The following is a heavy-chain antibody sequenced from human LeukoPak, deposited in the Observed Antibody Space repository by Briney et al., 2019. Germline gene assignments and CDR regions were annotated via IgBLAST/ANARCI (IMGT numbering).Heavy chain of an antibody. V-gene: IGHV3-9*01. J-gene: IGHJ6*02. CDR2: VSWSGTTT. Sequence: GGSLRLSCVVSGFRFDDYGMHWVRQAPGKGLEWVSGVSWSGTTTGYADSVKGRFTISRDSAKNSLYLQMDSPRVEDTALYYCAKDESTGGFAPGYFYGMGVWGQGTTVTVSS. CDR1: GFRFDDYG. D-gene: IGHD3-16*01. CDR3: AKDESTGGFAPGYFYGMGV.